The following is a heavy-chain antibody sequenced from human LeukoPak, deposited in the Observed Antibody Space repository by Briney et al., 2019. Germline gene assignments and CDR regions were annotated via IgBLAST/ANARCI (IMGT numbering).Heavy chain of an antibody. D-gene: IGHD4-17*01. CDR3: ARGSDYGDYGEYFQH. V-gene: IGHV3-20*04. Sequence: PGGSLILSCAASGFTFDDYGMSWVRQAPGKGLEWVSGINWNGGSTGYADSVKGRFTISRDNAKNSLYLQMNSLRAEDTALYYCARGSDYGDYGEYFQHWGQGTLVTVSS. J-gene: IGHJ1*01. CDR2: INWNGGST. CDR1: GFTFDDYG.